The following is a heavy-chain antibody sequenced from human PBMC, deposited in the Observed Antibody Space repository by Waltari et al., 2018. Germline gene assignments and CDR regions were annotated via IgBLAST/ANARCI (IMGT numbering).Heavy chain of an antibody. CDR2: INLRGVRP. CDR1: GYTFTSYY. V-gene: IGHV1-46*01. D-gene: IGHD2-15*01. J-gene: IGHJ3*02. CDR3: AGVYGGNPSDAFDI. Sequence: QVQLVQSGAEVKKPGASVKVSCKASGYTFTSYYMHWVRQAPGQGLEWMGIINLRGVRPGYARNSKGRFTMTRETSTSTVYMELSSLRPEDTAVYYWAGVYGGNPSDAFDIWGQGTMVTVSS.